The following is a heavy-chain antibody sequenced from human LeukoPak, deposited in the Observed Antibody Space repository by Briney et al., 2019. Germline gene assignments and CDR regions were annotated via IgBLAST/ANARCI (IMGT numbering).Heavy chain of an antibody. V-gene: IGHV3-23*01. Sequence: GGSLTLFCPASGFTFSTYPMNWVRQAPGKGLEWVSGISGSGGSTYYADSVKGRFTISRDISKNTLYLQMNSLRAEDTAVYYCAKDEGSGWYYFDYWGQGSLVTVSS. J-gene: IGHJ4*02. CDR2: ISGSGGST. CDR1: GFTFSTYP. D-gene: IGHD6-19*01. CDR3: AKDEGSGWYYFDY.